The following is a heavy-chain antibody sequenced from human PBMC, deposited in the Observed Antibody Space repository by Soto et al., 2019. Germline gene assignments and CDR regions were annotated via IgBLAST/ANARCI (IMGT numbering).Heavy chain of an antibody. CDR3: ASGTTVTVDGASTDPNFDY. CDR2: IYYSGST. CDR1: GGSSGGFD. Sequence: PLVPMCLPCTVSGGSSGGFDWSWILKQKGKGLEWIGYIYYSGSTYYNPSLKSRVTISVDTSKNQFSLKLSSVTAADTAVYYCASGTTVTVDGASTDPNFDYWGQGPLVTVSS. D-gene: IGHD4-17*01. J-gene: IGHJ4*02. V-gene: IGHV4-31*03.